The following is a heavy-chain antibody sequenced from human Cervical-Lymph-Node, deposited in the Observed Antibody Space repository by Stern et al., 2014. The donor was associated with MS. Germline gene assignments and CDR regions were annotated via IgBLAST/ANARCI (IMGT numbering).Heavy chain of an antibody. V-gene: IGHV5-51*01. CDR1: GYKFSIYW. CDR3: ARQTTAWASDV. Sequence: VQLVQSGAELIRPGESLKISCKGSGYKFSIYWIAWVRQMPGKGLEWMGIIYPCDSEIRSSPTVQGQVTMSADKSTSTAYLQWSSLNASDSAMYFCARQTTAWASDVWGQGTLVTVSS. J-gene: IGHJ4*02. D-gene: IGHD1-14*01. CDR2: IYPCDSEI.